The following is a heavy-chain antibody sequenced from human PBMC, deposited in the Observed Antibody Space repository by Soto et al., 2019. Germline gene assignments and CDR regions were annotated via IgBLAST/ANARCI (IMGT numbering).Heavy chain of an antibody. Sequence: GKSLKISCKGSGYSFTSYWIGWVRQMPGKGLEWMGIIYPGDSDTRYSPSFQGQVTISADKSISTAYLQWSSLKASDTAMYYCARQSDSSVYYRAWYYYYGLAVCGQGTSVTVSS. D-gene: IGHD3-22*01. CDR2: IYPGDSDT. CDR1: GYSFTSYW. V-gene: IGHV5-51*01. J-gene: IGHJ6*02. CDR3: ARQSDSSVYYRAWYYYYGLAV.